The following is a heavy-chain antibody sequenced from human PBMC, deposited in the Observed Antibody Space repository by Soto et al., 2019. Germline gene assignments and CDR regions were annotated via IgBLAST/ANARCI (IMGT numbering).Heavy chain of an antibody. CDR1: GYTFTSYY. CDR2: INPSGGST. V-gene: IGHV1-46*01. D-gene: IGHD5-18*01. Sequence: QVQLVQSGAEVKKPGASVKVSCKASGYTFTSYYMHWVRQAPGQGLEWMGIINPSGGSTSYAQKFQGRVTMTMDTSTSTVYMELSSLRSEDTAVYYCASNRDTAMPRDAFDIWGQGTMVTVSS. CDR3: ASNRDTAMPRDAFDI. J-gene: IGHJ3*02.